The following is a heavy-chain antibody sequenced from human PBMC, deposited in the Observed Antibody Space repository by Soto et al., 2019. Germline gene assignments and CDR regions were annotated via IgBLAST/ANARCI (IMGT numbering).Heavy chain of an antibody. D-gene: IGHD3-22*01. V-gene: IGHV1-18*01. Sequence: QVRLVQSGAEVKKPGASVKVSCKASGYTFTTYGMSCVRQAPGQGLDWMGWISTYNGNTKYAERLQGRVTMTTDTTTSTAYMELMSLRSDDTAVYYCARGPTDYYDNSGNYFLDYWGQGTLVTVSS. CDR1: GYTFTTYG. J-gene: IGHJ4*02. CDR3: ARGPTDYYDNSGNYFLDY. CDR2: ISTYNGNT.